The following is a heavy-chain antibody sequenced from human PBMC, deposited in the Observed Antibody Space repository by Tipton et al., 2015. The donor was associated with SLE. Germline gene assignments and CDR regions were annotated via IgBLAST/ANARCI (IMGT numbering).Heavy chain of an antibody. CDR1: GGSFSGYF. CDR3: ARVPPWIAIAFDI. V-gene: IGHV4-34*01. D-gene: IGHD5-12*01. J-gene: IGHJ3*02. CDR2: VNYSGST. Sequence: TLSLTCAVYGGSFSGYFWTWIRQPPGKGLEWIGEVNYSGSTSYNPSLQSRVTISVDTSKNQFSLKLSSVTAADTAVYYCARVPPWIAIAFDIWGQGTMVTVSS.